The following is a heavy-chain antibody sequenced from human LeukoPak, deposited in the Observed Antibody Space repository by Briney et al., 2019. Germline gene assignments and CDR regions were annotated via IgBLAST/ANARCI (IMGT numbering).Heavy chain of an antibody. Sequence: GGSLRLSCAASGFTFSDYYMSWIRQAPGKGLEWVSYISSSGSTIYYADSVKGRFTIPRDNAKNSLYLQMNSLRAEDTAVYYCVNYYDSSGYYAGAIDYWGQGTLVTVSS. CDR2: ISSSGSTI. CDR1: GFTFSDYY. D-gene: IGHD3-22*01. V-gene: IGHV3-11*01. CDR3: VNYYDSSGYYAGAIDY. J-gene: IGHJ4*02.